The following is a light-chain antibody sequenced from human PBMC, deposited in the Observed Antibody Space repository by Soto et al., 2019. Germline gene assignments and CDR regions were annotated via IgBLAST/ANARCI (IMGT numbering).Light chain of an antibody. CDR2: AAY. J-gene: IGKJ5*01. CDR3: QYLNGAPTIT. Sequence: DIQLAQPPSFLSASVGDRVTITCRASQNVSDYLPWYQHAPGKAPNLLIYAAYTLQSGVPSRFSGSESGTEFSLTITSLQPEDFATYYCQYLNGAPTITFGQGTRLEIK. V-gene: IGKV1-9*01. CDR1: QNVSDY.